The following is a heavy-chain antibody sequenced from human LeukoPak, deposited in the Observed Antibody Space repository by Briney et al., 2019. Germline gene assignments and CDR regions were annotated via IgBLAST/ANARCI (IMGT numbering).Heavy chain of an antibody. D-gene: IGHD2-2*01. J-gene: IGHJ5*02. CDR2: IWSDGNNK. CDR1: GFIFSNYG. V-gene: IGHV3-33*08. Sequence: PGGSLRLSCAASGFIFSNYGMHWVRQAPGKGLDWVAVIWSDGNNKYYADSVKGRFIISRDNSKNTLYLQMNSLRAEDTAVYYCARLFTSGWHGDWFDAWGQGTLVTVSS. CDR3: ARLFTSGWHGDWFDA.